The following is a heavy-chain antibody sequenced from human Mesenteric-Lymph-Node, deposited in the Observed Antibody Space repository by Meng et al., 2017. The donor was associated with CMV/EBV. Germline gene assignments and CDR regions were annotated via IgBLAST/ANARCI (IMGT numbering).Heavy chain of an antibody. CDR3: ACSVGRETFDY. Sequence: GGSLRLSCEGSGYSFTTYWIGWVRQMPGKGLEWMGIIYPGDSDTKYSPSFQGQVTISADKSISTAYLQWSSLKASDTAMYYCACSVGRETFDYWGQGTLVTVSS. CDR2: IYPGDSDT. J-gene: IGHJ4*02. CDR1: GYSFTTYW. V-gene: IGHV5-51*01. D-gene: IGHD1-26*01.